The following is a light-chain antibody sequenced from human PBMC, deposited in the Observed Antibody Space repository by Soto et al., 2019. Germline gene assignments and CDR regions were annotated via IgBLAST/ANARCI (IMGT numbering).Light chain of an antibody. CDR2: EVS. J-gene: IGLJ2*01. V-gene: IGLV2-14*01. Sequence: QSALTQPASVSGSPGQSITISCTGTSSDVCGYQYVSWYQQYPGKAPKLVIYEVSNRPSGVSIRFSGSKSGDTASLTISGLQAEDEADYYCCSYTLHSTLVFGGGTKLTVL. CDR1: SSDVCGYQY. CDR3: CSYTLHSTLV.